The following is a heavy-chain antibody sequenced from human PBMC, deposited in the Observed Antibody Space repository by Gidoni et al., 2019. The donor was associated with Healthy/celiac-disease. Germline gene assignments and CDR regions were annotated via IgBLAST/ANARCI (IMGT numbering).Heavy chain of an antibody. Sequence: EVQLLESGGGLVQPGGSLRLSCAAYGFTFSSYAMSWVRQAPGKGLEWVSALSGSGGSTYYADSVKGRFTISRDNSKNTLYLQMNSLRAEDTAVYYCAKTPFRTIEGGDYWGQGTLVTVSS. CDR3: AKTPFRTIEGGDY. J-gene: IGHJ4*02. CDR1: GFTFSSYA. D-gene: IGHD3-9*01. V-gene: IGHV3-23*01. CDR2: LSGSGGST.